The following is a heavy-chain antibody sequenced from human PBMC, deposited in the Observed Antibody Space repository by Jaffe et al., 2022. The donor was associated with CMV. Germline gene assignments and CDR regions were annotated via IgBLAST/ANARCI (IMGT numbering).Heavy chain of an antibody. V-gene: IGHV4-4*02. J-gene: IGHJ6*03. CDR1: GDSISITNW. CDR2: IHHSGST. Sequence: QVPLQESGPGLVKPSGTLSLTCAVSGDSISITNWLSWVRQPPGRGLEWIAEIHHSGSTNYSPSLKSRVTISVDKSKNQFSLNLSSVTAADTAVYYCARQKGYYMDVWGKGTTVTVSS. CDR3: ARQKGYYMDV.